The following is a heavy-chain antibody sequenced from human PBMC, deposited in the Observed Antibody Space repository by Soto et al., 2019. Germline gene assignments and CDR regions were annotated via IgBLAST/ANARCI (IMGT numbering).Heavy chain of an antibody. CDR3: AKDNGMVRGVILYYGMDV. Sequence: QVQLVESGGGVVQPGRSLRLSCAASGFTFSSYGMHWVRQAPGKGLEWVAVISYDGSNKYYADSVKGRFTISRDNSKNTLYLQMNSLRAEDTAVYYCAKDNGMVRGVILYYGMDVWGQGTTVTVSS. CDR1: GFTFSSYG. CDR2: ISYDGSNK. D-gene: IGHD3-10*01. V-gene: IGHV3-30*18. J-gene: IGHJ6*02.